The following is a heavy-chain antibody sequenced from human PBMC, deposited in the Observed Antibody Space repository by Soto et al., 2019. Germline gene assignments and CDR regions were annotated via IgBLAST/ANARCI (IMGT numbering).Heavy chain of an antibody. CDR2: ISYTGST. D-gene: IGHD1-1*01. CDR3: ARHYPIGNNWNYFDY. Sequence: PSETLSLTCSVSGGSLNSYYWGWIRQPPGKGLEWIGYISYTGSTDYSPSLKSRVTISVDTSKNQFSLKVRSVTAADTAIYFCARHYPIGNNWNYFDYWRRGTLVTVSS. CDR1: GGSLNSYY. J-gene: IGHJ4*02. V-gene: IGHV4-59*08.